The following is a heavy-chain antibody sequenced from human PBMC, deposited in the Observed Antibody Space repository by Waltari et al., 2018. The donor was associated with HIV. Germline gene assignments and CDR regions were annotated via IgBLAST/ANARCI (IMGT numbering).Heavy chain of an antibody. V-gene: IGHV3-48*02. Sequence: EVQLVESGGGLVQPGGSLRLSCAAAGFTFSSYSMSWVRPAPGKGREWVSYISSSSRTIYYAYSVKGRFTISRDNAKNSLYLQMNSLRDEDTAVYYCARDSASYYNVATVGDYYGMDVWGQGTTVTVSS. D-gene: IGHD3-10*01. CDR2: ISSSSRTI. CDR3: ARDSASYYNVATVGDYYGMDV. J-gene: IGHJ6*02. CDR1: GFTFSSYS.